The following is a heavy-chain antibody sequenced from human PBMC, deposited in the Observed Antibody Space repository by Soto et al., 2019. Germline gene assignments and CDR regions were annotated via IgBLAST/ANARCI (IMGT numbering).Heavy chain of an antibody. Sequence: SGGSLRLSCAASGFTFSDYYMSWIRQAPGKGLEWVSYISSSGSTIYYADSVKGRFTISRDNAKNSLYLQMNSLRAEDTAVYYCATGSYSSSWGFDPWGQGTLVTVSS. J-gene: IGHJ5*02. CDR3: ATGSYSSSWGFDP. CDR1: GFTFSDYY. V-gene: IGHV3-11*01. CDR2: ISSSGSTI. D-gene: IGHD6-13*01.